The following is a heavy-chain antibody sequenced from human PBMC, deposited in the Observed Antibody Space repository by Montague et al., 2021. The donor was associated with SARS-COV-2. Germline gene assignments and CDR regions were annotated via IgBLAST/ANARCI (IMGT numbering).Heavy chain of an antibody. J-gene: IGHJ4*02. CDR2: TYDCSTWYT. Sequence: CAISGDSVTKTRNSGDGRKSSRSNASHAHRSTYDCSTWYTDYAVSVKGRIAINPDTSKNQFSLQLNSVTPEDTAVYYCAREGVGDLLFSFDSWGQGTLVTVSS. CDR3: AREGVGDLLFSFDS. V-gene: IGHV6-1*01. D-gene: IGHD3-10*01. CDR1: GDSVTKTRNS.